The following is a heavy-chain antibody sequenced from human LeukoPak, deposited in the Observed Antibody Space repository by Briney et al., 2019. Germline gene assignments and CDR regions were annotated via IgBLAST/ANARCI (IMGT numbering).Heavy chain of an antibody. CDR3: AKHYYDGSGYLVDY. D-gene: IGHD3-22*01. V-gene: IGHV3-23*01. CDR2: ISNSGGST. Sequence: GGSLRLSCAASGFTFSSYAMSWVRQAPGKGLEWVSAISNSGGSTYYSDSVKGRFTISRDNSKNTLYLQMNSLRAEDTAVYYCAKHYYDGSGYLVDYWGQGTLVTVSS. J-gene: IGHJ4*02. CDR1: GFTFSSYA.